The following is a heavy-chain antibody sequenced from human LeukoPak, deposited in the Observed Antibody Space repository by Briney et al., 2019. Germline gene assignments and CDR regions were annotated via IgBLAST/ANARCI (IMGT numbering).Heavy chain of an antibody. Sequence: GGSLRPSCAASGFSFSSYWMHWVRQAPGKGLVWVSRISSDASTTNYADSVKGRFTISRDNAKNTLYLQMNSLRAEDTAMYYCAMLAKMATIDDFDYWGQGTLVTVSS. D-gene: IGHD5-24*01. CDR1: GFSFSSYW. CDR2: ISSDASTT. V-gene: IGHV3-74*01. CDR3: AMLAKMATIDDFDY. J-gene: IGHJ4*02.